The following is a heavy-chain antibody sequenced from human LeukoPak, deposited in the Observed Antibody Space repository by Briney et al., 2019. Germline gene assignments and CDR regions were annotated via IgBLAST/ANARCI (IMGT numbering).Heavy chain of an antibody. V-gene: IGHV3-7*01. Sequence: GGSLRLSCAASGFSFVTFWMTWVRQAPGKGLEWVANIKADGSVKYYVNSMEGRFTISRDNARSSLYLQVNSLRAEDTAVYYCVGDSNYDHNIGGRDYYYDTLDIWGHGTMVTVSS. D-gene: IGHD3-22*01. J-gene: IGHJ3*02. CDR3: VGDSNYDHNIGGRDYYYDTLDI. CDR2: IKADGSVK. CDR1: GFSFVTFW.